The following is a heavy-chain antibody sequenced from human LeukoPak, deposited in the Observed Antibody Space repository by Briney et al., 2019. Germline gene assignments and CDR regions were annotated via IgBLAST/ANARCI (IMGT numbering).Heavy chain of an antibody. Sequence: GASVKVSCKASGYDFINYYMHWVRQAPGQGLEWMGIINGNGGTTTYAQKFQGRVSMTRDTSTSTGYMELTSLRSEDTAVYYWAREIPQGMDVWGQGTTVTVSS. J-gene: IGHJ6*02. CDR1: GYDFINYY. V-gene: IGHV1-46*01. CDR3: AREIPQGMDV. CDR2: INGNGGTT.